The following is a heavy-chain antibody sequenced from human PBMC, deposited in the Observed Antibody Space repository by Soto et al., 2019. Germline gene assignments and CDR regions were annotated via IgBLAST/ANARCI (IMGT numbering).Heavy chain of an antibody. CDR2: ISYDGSNK. CDR1: GFTFSSYA. V-gene: IGHV3-30-3*01. CDR3: ARAPPPLYDSSGYYYVRNYYYGMDV. J-gene: IGHJ6*02. Sequence: PGGSLRLSCAASGFTFSSYAMHWVRQAPGKGLEWVAVISYDGSNKYYADSVKGRFTISRDNSKNTLYLQMNSLRAEDTAVYYCARAPPPLYDSSGYYYVRNYYYGMDVWGQGTTVTVSS. D-gene: IGHD3-22*01.